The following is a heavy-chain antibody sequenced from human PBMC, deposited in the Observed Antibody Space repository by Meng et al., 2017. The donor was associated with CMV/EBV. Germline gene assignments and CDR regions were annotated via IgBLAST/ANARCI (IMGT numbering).Heavy chain of an antibody. CDR2: ISSSGGTI. CDR3: ARVWQPRGMDV. J-gene: IGHJ6*02. CDR1: GFTCSSYE. V-gene: IGHV3-48*03. Sequence: GGSLRLSCAASGFTCSSYEMNWGRQAPGKGLEWVSYISSSGGTIYYADSVKGRFTISRDNAKNSLYLQMNSLRAEDTAVYYCARVWQPRGMDVWGQGTTVTVSS. D-gene: IGHD6-13*01.